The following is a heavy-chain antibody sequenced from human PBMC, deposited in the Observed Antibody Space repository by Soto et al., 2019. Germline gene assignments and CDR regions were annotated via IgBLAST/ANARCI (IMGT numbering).Heavy chain of an antibody. Sequence: ASVTVSCQASGYTFTSYGISWVRQAPGQGLEWMGWISAYNGNTNYAQKLQGRVTMTTDTSTSTAYMELRSLRSDDTAVYYCARVPCRSIAAAGRGFCGWFDPWGQGTLVTVSS. CDR3: ARVPCRSIAAAGRGFCGWFDP. CDR2: ISAYNGNT. D-gene: IGHD6-13*01. V-gene: IGHV1-18*04. J-gene: IGHJ5*02. CDR1: GYTFTSYG.